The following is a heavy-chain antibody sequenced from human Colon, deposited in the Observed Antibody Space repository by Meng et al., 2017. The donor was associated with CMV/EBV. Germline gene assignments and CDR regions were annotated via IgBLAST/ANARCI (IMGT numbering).Heavy chain of an antibody. V-gene: IGHV3-30-3*01. Sequence: GGSLRLSCVGSGFIFTAYAMHWVRQAPGKGLEWLASDGAAQNYADSVRGRFFMSRDDSKNSVYLQMDSLRSDDTAAYYCARDRLGGIDYWGQGTLVTVSS. J-gene: IGHJ4*02. CDR1: GFIFTAYA. CDR3: ARDRLGGIDY. CDR2: SDGAAQ. D-gene: IGHD3-16*01.